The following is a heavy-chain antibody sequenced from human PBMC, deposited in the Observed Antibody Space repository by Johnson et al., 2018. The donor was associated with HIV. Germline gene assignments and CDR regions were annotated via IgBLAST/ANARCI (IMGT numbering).Heavy chain of an antibody. CDR2: ISSSGSTI. CDR1: GFTFSDYY. D-gene: IGHD1-14*01. J-gene: IGHJ3*02. CDR3: TTEKHAPRAFDI. V-gene: IGHV3-11*04. Sequence: MQLVESGGDSVQPGGSLRLSCVASGFTFSDYYMTWIRQAPGKGLEWVSYISSSGSTIYYADSVKGRFTISRDNAKNSLYLQMNSLRAEDTAVYYCTTEKHAPRAFDIWGQGTMVTVSS.